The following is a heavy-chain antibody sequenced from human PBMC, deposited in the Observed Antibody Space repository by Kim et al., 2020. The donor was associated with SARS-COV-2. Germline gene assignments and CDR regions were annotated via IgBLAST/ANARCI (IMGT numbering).Heavy chain of an antibody. Sequence: PALRGRVTISVDKSKNRFSLKLSSVTAADTAVYYCARVAGGDGSGRTFDYWGQGTLVTVSS. V-gene: IGHV4-30-2*05. D-gene: IGHD3-10*01. J-gene: IGHJ4*02. CDR3: ARVAGGDGSGRTFDY.